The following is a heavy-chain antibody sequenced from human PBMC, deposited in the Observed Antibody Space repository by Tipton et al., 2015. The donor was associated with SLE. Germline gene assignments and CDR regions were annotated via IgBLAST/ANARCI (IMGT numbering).Heavy chain of an antibody. D-gene: IGHD4-17*01. J-gene: IGHJ6*02. Sequence: TLSLTCIVSGGSIFSGSYYWGWIRQTGGKGLEWIGYIYTSGNTNYNPSLKSRVTMFVDTSKNQFFLRLSSVTAADTAVYYCASIEGADYGDSYYYYGMDVWGQGTTATVSS. CDR2: IYTSGNT. CDR3: ASIEGADYGDSYYYYGMDV. CDR1: GGSIFSGSYY. V-gene: IGHV4-61*09.